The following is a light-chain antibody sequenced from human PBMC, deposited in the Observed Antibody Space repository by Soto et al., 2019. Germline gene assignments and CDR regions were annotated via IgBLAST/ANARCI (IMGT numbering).Light chain of an antibody. V-gene: IGKV3-11*01. CDR3: QERSNWPRYT. CDR2: AAS. CDR1: QSLTSY. Sequence: EIVLTQSPATLSLSPGERATLSCRASQSLTSYLTWYQQKPGQAPRLLIYAASNRATGIPARFSGSGSGTDFTLTISSLEPEDFAIYYCQERSNWPRYTFGQGTKLEIE. J-gene: IGKJ2*01.